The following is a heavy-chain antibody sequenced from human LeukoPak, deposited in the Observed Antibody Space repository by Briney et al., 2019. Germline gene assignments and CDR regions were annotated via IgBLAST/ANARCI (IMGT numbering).Heavy chain of an antibody. CDR3: AKPVYSGSRGWFDP. CDR1: GFTFDDYA. CDR2: ISWDGGST. Sequence: GGSLRLSCAASGFTFDDYAMHWVRQAPGKGLEWVSLISWDGGSTYYADSVKGRFTISRDNSKNSLYLQMNSLRAEDTALYYCAKPVYSGSRGWFDPWGQGTLVTVSS. D-gene: IGHD1-26*01. J-gene: IGHJ5*02. V-gene: IGHV3-43D*03.